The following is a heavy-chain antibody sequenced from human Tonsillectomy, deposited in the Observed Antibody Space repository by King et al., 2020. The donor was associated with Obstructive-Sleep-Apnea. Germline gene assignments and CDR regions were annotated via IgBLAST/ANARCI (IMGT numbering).Heavy chain of an antibody. J-gene: IGHJ4*02. CDR3: TTNIVVVVAAETHGGI. D-gene: IGHD2-15*01. V-gene: IGHV3-15*01. Sequence: VQLVESGGGLVKPGGSLRLSCAASGFTFSNAWMSWVRQAPGKGLEWVGRIKSKTDGGTTDYAAPVKGRFTISRDDSKNTLYLQMKSLKTEDTAGDYCTTNIVVVVAAETHGGIWGQGTLVTVSS. CDR2: IKSKTDGGTT. CDR1: GFTFSNAW.